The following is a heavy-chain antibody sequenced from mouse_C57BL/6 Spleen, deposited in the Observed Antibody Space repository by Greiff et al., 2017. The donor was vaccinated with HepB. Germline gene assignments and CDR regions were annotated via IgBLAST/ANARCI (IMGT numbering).Heavy chain of an antibody. V-gene: IGHV1-59*01. Sequence: QVQLQQPGAELVRPGTSVKLSCKASGYTFTSYWMHWVKQRPGQGLEWIGVIDPSDSYTNYNQKFKGKATLTVDTSSSTAYMQLSSLTSEDSAVYYCARCDLAWFAYWGQGTLVTVSA. J-gene: IGHJ3*01. CDR3: ARCDLAWFAY. CDR1: GYTFTSYW. CDR2: IDPSDSYT. D-gene: IGHD2-4*01.